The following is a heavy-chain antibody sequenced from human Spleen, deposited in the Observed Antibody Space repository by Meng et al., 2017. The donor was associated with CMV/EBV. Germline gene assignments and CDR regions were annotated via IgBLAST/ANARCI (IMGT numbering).Heavy chain of an antibody. CDR3: ARGVYCTNGVCYGLDY. V-gene: IGHV4-34*01. CDR2: INHSGST. J-gene: IGHJ4*02. CDR1: GGSFSGYY. D-gene: IGHD2-8*01. Sequence: GGSFSGYYWSWIRQPPGKGLEWIGEINHSGSTNYDPSLKSRVTISVDTSKNQFSLKLSSVTAADTAVYYCARGVYCTNGVCYGLDYWGQGTLVTVSS.